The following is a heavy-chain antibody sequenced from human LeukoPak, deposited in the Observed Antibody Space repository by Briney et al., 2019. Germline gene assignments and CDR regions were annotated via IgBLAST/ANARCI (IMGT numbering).Heavy chain of an antibody. D-gene: IGHD1-26*01. CDR3: ARQSQDGSYSWYYYYYYMDV. J-gene: IGHJ6*03. V-gene: IGHV4-39*01. CDR2: IYYSGST. Sequence: PSETLSLTCTVSGGSISSSSYYWGWIRQPPGKGLEWIGSIYYSGSTYYNPSLKSRVTISVDTSKNQFSLKLSSVTAADTAVYYCARQSQDGSYSWYYYYYYMDVWGKGTTVTISS. CDR1: GGSISSSSYY.